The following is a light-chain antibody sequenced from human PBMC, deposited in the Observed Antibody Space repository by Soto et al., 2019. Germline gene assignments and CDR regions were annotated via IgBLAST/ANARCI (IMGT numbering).Light chain of an antibody. J-gene: IGKJ1*01. Sequence: DIQITQSPSSLSASVGDRVTITCRASQSISSYLNWYQQKPGKAPKLLIYAASRLQVGVPSRFSGSGTGTEFTLTSSKLHAEDSATYYWLQNNSYPVMFGQGTKVDIK. V-gene: IGKV1-17*02. CDR2: AAS. CDR3: LQNNSYPVM. CDR1: QSISSY.